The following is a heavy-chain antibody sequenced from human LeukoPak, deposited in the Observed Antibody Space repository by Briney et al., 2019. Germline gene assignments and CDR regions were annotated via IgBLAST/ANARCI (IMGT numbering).Heavy chain of an antibody. Sequence: PGGSLRLSCAASGFTFSNAWMSWVRQAPGKGLEWVAVISYDGSNKYYADSVKGRFSISRDNSKNTLYLEMNSLRPEDTAVYYCAKDSRRYFGSEFDFWGQGTLVTVSS. D-gene: IGHD3-22*01. CDR2: ISYDGSNK. CDR1: GFTFSNAW. J-gene: IGHJ4*02. CDR3: AKDSRRYFGSEFDF. V-gene: IGHV3-30*18.